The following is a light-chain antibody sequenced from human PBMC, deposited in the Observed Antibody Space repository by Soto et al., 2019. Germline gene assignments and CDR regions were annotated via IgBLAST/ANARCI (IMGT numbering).Light chain of an antibody. J-gene: IGKJ3*01. CDR3: QQYNSYST. CDR1: QSISSW. CDR2: DAS. Sequence: DIQMTQSPSTLSASLGDRVTITCRASQSISSWLAWYQQRPGKAPKLLIYDASILQSGVPSRFSGSGSGTEFTLTISSLQPDDCATYYCQQYNSYSTFGPGTKVDIK. V-gene: IGKV1-5*01.